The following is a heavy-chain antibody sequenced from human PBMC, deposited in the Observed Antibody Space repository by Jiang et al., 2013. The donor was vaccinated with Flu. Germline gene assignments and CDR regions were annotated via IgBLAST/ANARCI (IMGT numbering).Heavy chain of an antibody. Sequence: VQLVESGGGVVQPGRSLRLSCAASGFTFSSYGMHWVRQAPGKGLEWVAAIWNDGSNMDYADSVKGRFTVSRDNSKNTLYLQMNSLRAEDTAVYYCARVGFDSSGYYWDYWGQGTLVTVSS. CDR3: ARVGFDSSGYYWDY. CDR1: GFTFSSYG. V-gene: IGHV3-33*01. CDR2: IWNDGSNM. J-gene: IGHJ4*02. D-gene: IGHD3-22*01.